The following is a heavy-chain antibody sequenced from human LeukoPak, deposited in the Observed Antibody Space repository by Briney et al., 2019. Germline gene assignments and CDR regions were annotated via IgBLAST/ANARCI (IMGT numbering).Heavy chain of an antibody. CDR1: GYTFTSYD. V-gene: IGHV1-8*01. D-gene: IGHD5-18*01. Sequence: GASVKVSCKASGYTFTSYDINWVRQATGQGLEWMGWMNPNSGNTNYAQKFQGRVTMTRDTSISTAYMELTRLTSDDTAVYYCARAGDTTMAKGCDYWGQGTLVTVSS. CDR3: ARAGDTTMAKGCDY. J-gene: IGHJ4*02. CDR2: MNPNSGNT.